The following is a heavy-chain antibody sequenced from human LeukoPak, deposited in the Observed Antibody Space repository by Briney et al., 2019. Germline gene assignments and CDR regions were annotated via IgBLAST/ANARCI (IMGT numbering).Heavy chain of an antibody. J-gene: IGHJ4*02. CDR2: ISSSSSYI. V-gene: IGHV3-21*01. D-gene: IGHD3-10*01. CDR1: GFTFSSYS. Sequence: PGGSLRLSCAASGFTFSSYSMNWVRQAPGKGLEWVSSISSSSSYIYYADSVKGRFTISRDNAKNSLYLQMNSLRVEDTAVYYCAREGLWFGEFDYWGQGALVTVSS. CDR3: AREGLWFGEFDY.